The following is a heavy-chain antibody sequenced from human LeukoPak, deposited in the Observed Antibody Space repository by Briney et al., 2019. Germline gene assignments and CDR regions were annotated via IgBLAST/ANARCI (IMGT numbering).Heavy chain of an antibody. D-gene: IGHD3-22*01. V-gene: IGHV3-23*01. Sequence: GGSLRLSCAASGFTFSSYAMSWVRQAPGKGLEWVSAISGSGGSTYYADSVKGRFTISRDNSKNTLYLQMNSLRAEDTAVYYCAKEISTEVVVVITAFDYGGQGTLVTVSS. CDR2: ISGSGGST. J-gene: IGHJ4*02. CDR1: GFTFSSYA. CDR3: AKEISTEVVVVITAFDY.